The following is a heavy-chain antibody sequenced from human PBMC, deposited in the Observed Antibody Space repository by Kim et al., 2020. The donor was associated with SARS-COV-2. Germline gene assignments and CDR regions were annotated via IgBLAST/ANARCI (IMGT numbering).Heavy chain of an antibody. Sequence: GGSLRLSCAASGFTFSSYGMHWVRQAPGKGLEWVAVISYDGSNKYYADSVKGRFTISRDNSKNTLYLQMNSLRAEDTAVYYCAKDRPLETTEIYYWGQG. J-gene: IGHJ4*02. D-gene: IGHD1-1*01. V-gene: IGHV3-30*18. CDR2: ISYDGSNK. CDR3: AKDRPLETTEIYY. CDR1: GFTFSSYG.